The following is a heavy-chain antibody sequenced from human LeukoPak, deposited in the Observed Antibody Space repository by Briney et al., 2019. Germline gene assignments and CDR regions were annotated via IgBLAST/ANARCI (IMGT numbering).Heavy chain of an antibody. CDR1: GGSISSYY. D-gene: IGHD3-3*01. V-gene: IGHV4-59*01. CDR3: ARVGDFWSGYEYYFHY. CDR2: IYYSGST. Sequence: SETLSLTCTVSGGSISSYYWSWIRQPPGKGLEWIGYIYYSGSTNYNPSLKSRVTISVDTSKNQFSLKLSSVTAEDTAVYYYARVGDFWSGYEYYFHYWGQGTLVNVSS. J-gene: IGHJ4*02.